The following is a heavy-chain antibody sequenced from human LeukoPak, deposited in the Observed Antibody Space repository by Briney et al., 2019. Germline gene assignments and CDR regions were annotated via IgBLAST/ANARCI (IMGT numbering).Heavy chain of an antibody. Sequence: GGSLRLSCAASGFTFSDYYMSWIRQAPGKGLEWVSYISSSGSTIYYADSVKGRFTISRDNAKNSLYLQMNSLRAKDTAVYYCARAGGIREVTYYYHSSGYYSDYWGQGTLVTVSS. CDR1: GFTFSDYY. J-gene: IGHJ4*02. CDR3: ARAGGIREVTYYYHSSGYYSDY. V-gene: IGHV3-11*01. D-gene: IGHD3-22*01. CDR2: ISSSGSTI.